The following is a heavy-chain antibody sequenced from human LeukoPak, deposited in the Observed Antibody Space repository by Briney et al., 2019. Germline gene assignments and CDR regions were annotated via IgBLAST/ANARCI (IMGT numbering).Heavy chain of an antibody. CDR1: GYTFTGYY. J-gene: IGHJ4*02. V-gene: IGHV1-2*02. Sequence: ASVKVSCKASGYTFTGYYMHWVRQAPGQGLEWMGWINPNSGGTNYAQKFQGRVTMTRDTSISTAYMELSRLRSDDTAVYYCAKDRYSIWYLTIDHWGQGTLVTVSS. D-gene: IGHD6-13*01. CDR3: AKDRYSIWYLTIDH. CDR2: INPNSGGT.